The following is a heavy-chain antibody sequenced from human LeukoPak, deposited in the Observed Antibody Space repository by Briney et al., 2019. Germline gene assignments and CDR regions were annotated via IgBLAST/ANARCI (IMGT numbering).Heavy chain of an antibody. V-gene: IGHV4-30-2*01. Sequence: SQTLSLTCAVSGGSISSGGYSWSWIRQPPGKGLEWIGYIYHSGSTYYNPSLKSRVTISVDTSKNQFSLKLSSVTAADTAVYYCARYSSSSVGWFDPWGQGTLVTVSS. J-gene: IGHJ5*02. CDR1: GGSISSGGYS. D-gene: IGHD6-6*01. CDR2: IYHSGST. CDR3: ARYSSSSVGWFDP.